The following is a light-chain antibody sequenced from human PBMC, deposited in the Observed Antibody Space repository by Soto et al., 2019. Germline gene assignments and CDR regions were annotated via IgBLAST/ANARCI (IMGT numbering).Light chain of an antibody. J-gene: IGKJ4*01. CDR3: QQRSNWPLT. CDR2: DAS. CDR1: QSVGTY. Sequence: EIVLTQSPATLSLSPGERATLSCRASQSVGTYLGWYQQKPGQAPRLLIFDASNRATGIPAKFSGSGSGTDSTLTSSNLEPQDFAVYYRQQRSNWPLTFGGGTKVEIK. V-gene: IGKV3-11*01.